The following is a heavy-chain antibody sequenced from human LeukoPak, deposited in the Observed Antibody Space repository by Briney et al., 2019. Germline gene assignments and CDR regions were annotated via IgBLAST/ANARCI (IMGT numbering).Heavy chain of an antibody. J-gene: IGHJ6*02. CDR3: ARDTYDSIHGMDV. V-gene: IGHV3-30*04. CDR2: ISYDGSNK. CDR1: GFTFNIYA. D-gene: IGHD3-22*01. Sequence: GGSLRLSCAASGFTFNIYALHWVRQAPGKGLEWVARISYDGSNKYYADSVKGRFTISRDNSKNTLYLQMNSLRPEDTAMYYCARDTYDSIHGMDVRGQGTLVTVSS.